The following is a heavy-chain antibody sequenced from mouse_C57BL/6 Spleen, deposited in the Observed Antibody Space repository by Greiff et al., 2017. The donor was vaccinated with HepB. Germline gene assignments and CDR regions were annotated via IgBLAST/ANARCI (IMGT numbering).Heavy chain of an antibody. D-gene: IGHD1-1*01. CDR3: TRDRDYYGSSWGYFDV. Sequence: KLVESGEGLVKPGGSLKLSCAASGFTFSSYAMSWVRQTPEKRLEWVAYISSGGDYIYYADTVKGRFTISRDNARNTLYLQMSSLKSEDTAMYYCTRDRDYYGSSWGYFDVWGTGTTVTVSS. CDR1: GFTFSSYA. V-gene: IGHV5-9-1*02. J-gene: IGHJ1*03. CDR2: ISSGGDYI.